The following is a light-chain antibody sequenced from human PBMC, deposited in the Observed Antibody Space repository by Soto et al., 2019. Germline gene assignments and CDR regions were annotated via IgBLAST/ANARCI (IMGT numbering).Light chain of an antibody. V-gene: IGKV1-5*01. CDR2: DAS. CDR3: QQYNSYWT. Sequence: DIQMTQSPSTLSASVGDRVTITCRASQSISSWLAWYQQKPGKAPTLLIYDASSLESGVPSRFSGSGSGTEFTLTISSLQPDDFATYYCQQYNSYWTFGQGTKVDMK. J-gene: IGKJ1*01. CDR1: QSISSW.